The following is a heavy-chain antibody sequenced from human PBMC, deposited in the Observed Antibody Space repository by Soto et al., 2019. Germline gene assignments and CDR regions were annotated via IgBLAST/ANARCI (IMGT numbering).Heavy chain of an antibody. J-gene: IGHJ4*02. CDR3: AMEYCSSTSCYRDY. D-gene: IGHD2-2*02. V-gene: IGHV1-69*02. CDR1: GGTFSSYT. CDR2: IIPILGIA. Sequence: QVQLVQSGAEVKKPGSSVKVSCKASGGTFSSYTISWVRQAPGQGLEWMGRIIPILGIANYAQKFQGRVKSTANKSTSTANKELSSMRSEDTAVYYCAMEYCSSTSCYRDYWGQGTLVTVSS.